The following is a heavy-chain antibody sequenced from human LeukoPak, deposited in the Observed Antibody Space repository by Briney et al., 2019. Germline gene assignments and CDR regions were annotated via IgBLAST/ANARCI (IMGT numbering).Heavy chain of an antibody. D-gene: IGHD5-12*01. V-gene: IGHV1-69*04. J-gene: IGHJ4*02. CDR1: GGTFSSYA. Sequence: SVTVSCKASGGTFSSYAISWVRQAPGQGLEWMGRIIPIFGIANYAQKFQGRVTITADKSTSTAYMELSSLRSEDTAVYYCARDLGSGYDLGFDYWGQGTLVTVSS. CDR2: IIPIFGIA. CDR3: ARDLGSGYDLGFDY.